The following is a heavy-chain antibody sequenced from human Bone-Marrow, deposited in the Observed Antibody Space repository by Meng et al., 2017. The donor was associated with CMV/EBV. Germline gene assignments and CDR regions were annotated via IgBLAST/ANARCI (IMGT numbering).Heavy chain of an antibody. Sequence: GGSLRLSCAASGFTFSSYSMNWVRQAPGKGLEWVSSISSSSYIYYADSVKGRFTISRDNAKNSLYLQMNSLRAEDTAVYYCAGQYCSSTSCYAPRFDPWGQGTRVTGSS. CDR1: GFTFSSYS. J-gene: IGHJ5*02. D-gene: IGHD2-2*01. CDR3: AGQYCSSTSCYAPRFDP. CDR2: ISSSSYI. V-gene: IGHV3-21*01.